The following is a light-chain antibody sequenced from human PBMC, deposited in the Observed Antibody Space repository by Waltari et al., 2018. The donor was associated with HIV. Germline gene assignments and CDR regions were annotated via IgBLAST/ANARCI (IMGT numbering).Light chain of an antibody. CDR1: QRIASN. J-gene: IGKJ4*01. CDR3: QQYNNFPLT. CDR2: RAS. Sequence: EIVMTQSPATLSVSPGERVTLSCRASQRIASNLVWYQQKPGQAPRPLIYRASSRATGIPARFSGSGSGTEFTLTISSLQSEDFALYYRQQYNNFPLTFGGGTKVEIK. V-gene: IGKV3-15*01.